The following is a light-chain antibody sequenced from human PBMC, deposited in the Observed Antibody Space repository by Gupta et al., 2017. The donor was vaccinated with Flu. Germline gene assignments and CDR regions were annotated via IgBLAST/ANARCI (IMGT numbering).Light chain of an antibody. CDR3: QAWGRGTWV. CDR2: NNN. Sequence: SLDLSQPASVSVSPGQTARLTCAGDSLENNHVHWYRLKAGQSPVLVMSNNNARPSGISSRFTGSVSDNTATLTISGTQALDEGDYFCQAWGRGTWVFGRGTRLTVL. V-gene: IGLV3-1*01. J-gene: IGLJ3*02. CDR1: SLENNH.